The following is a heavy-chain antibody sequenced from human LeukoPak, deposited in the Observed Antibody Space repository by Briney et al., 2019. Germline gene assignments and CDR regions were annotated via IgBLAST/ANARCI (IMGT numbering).Heavy chain of an antibody. CDR3: ARDRYGDYVADC. Sequence: PSETLSLTCTVSGGSIRSYYWSWIRQPPGKGLEWIGYIYYSGSTNYNPSLKSRVTISVDTSKNQFSLKLSSVTAADTAVYYCARDRYGDYVADCWGQGTLVTVSS. D-gene: IGHD4-17*01. CDR2: IYYSGST. CDR1: GGSIRSYY. V-gene: IGHV4-59*01. J-gene: IGHJ4*02.